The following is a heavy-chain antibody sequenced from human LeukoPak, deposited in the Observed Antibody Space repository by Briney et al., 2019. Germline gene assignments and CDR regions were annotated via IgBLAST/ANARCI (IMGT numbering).Heavy chain of an antibody. CDR1: GYTFTSYG. CDR3: ARDHPLTYYYDSSGYYKTPFDY. J-gene: IGHJ4*02. D-gene: IGHD3-22*01. CDR2: ISAYNGNT. V-gene: IGHV1-18*01. Sequence: GASVKVSCKASGYTFTSYGISWVRQAPGQGLEWMGWISAYNGNTNYAQKLQGRVTMTTDTSTSTAYMELRSLRSDDTAVYYCARDHPLTYYYDSSGYYKTPFDYWDQGTLVTVSS.